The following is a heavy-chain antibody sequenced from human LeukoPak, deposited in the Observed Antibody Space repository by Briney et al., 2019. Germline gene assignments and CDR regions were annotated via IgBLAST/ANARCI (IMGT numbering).Heavy chain of an antibody. CDR1: GFTFSTYW. J-gene: IGHJ4*02. CDR2: IKKDGSEK. V-gene: IGHV3-7*01. D-gene: IGHD1-26*01. CDR3: ARGGSYYRY. Sequence: GGSLRLSCATSGFTFSTYWMSWVRQAPGKGLEWVANIKKDGSEKYYVDSVKGRFTISRDNAKNSLYLQMNSLRAEDTAVYYCARGGSYYRYWGQGTLVTVSS.